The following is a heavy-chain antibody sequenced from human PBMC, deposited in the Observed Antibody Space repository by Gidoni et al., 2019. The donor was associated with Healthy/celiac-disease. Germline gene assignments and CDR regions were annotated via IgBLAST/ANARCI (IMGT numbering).Heavy chain of an antibody. CDR3: ARDIWGVVVVPAAIGHYGMDV. J-gene: IGHJ6*02. CDR1: GYPFTSYG. V-gene: IGHV1-18*04. CDR2: TSAYNGNT. Sequence: QVQLLQSGAEVKKPGASVQVSCKESGYPFTSYGISCVRQAPEQGLEWMGWTSAYNGNTNYAQKLQGRVTMTTDTSTSTAYMELRSLRSDDTAVYYCARDIWGVVVVPAAIGHYGMDVWGQGTTVTVSS. D-gene: IGHD2-2*01.